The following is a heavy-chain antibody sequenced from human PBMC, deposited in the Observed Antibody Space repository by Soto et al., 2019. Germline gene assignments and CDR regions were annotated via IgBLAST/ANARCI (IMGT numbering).Heavy chain of an antibody. D-gene: IGHD6-19*01. CDR1: GFTFSSYA. Sequence: EVQLLESGGGSVQPGGSLRLSCAASGFTFSSYAMSWVRQAPGKGLEWVSAISGTGSSTNYADSVEGRFTISRDNYKNTLYLQMSSLRAEDTAVYYCAKAGGIAVPGTHLDYWGQGTLVTVSS. J-gene: IGHJ4*02. CDR3: AKAGGIAVPGTHLDY. V-gene: IGHV3-23*01. CDR2: ISGTGSST.